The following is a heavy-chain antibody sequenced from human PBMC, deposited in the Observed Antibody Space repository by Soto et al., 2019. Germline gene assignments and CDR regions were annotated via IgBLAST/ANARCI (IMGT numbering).Heavy chain of an antibody. CDR3: AKSVSASSYSSSDYYGMDV. D-gene: IGHD6-6*01. CDR1: GGTFSNYA. Sequence: ASVKVSCKASGGTFSNYAVSWVRQAPGQGLEWMGGIIPIFGAATFAQKFQGRVAINVDASTSTVYMELRSLTFEDTAMYYCAKSVSASSYSSSDYYGMDVWGQGTTVTVSS. V-gene: IGHV1-69*13. J-gene: IGHJ6*02. CDR2: IIPIFGAA.